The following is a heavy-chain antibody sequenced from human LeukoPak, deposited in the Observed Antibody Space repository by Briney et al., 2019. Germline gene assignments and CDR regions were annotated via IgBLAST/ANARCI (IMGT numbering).Heavy chain of an antibody. CDR1: GFTVSSNY. CDR3: ARGPETALPMFDALDI. D-gene: IGHD2-21*02. V-gene: IGHV3-53*04. Sequence: GGSLRLSCAASGFTVSSNYMSWVRQAPGKGLEWVSVIYSGGSTYYADSVKGRFTISRHNSKNTLYLQMNSLRAEDTAVYYCARGPETALPMFDALDIWGQGTMVTVSS. J-gene: IGHJ3*02. CDR2: IYSGGST.